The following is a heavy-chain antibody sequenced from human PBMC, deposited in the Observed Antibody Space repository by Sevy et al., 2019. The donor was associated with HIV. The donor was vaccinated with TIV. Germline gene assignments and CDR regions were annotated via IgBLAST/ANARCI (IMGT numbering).Heavy chain of an antibody. J-gene: IGHJ6*02. Sequence: SETLSLTCSVSGDSVSSGGYYWSWIRQPPGKGLEWIGYHFYSRSTTYNPSLKSRVTISVDTSKNQFSRKLTSVTAADTAVYFCAGAAPAYFYAMDVWGQGTTVTVSS. CDR2: HFYSRST. CDR3: AGAAPAYFYAMDV. CDR1: GDSVSSGGYY. D-gene: IGHD3-10*01. V-gene: IGHV4-61*08.